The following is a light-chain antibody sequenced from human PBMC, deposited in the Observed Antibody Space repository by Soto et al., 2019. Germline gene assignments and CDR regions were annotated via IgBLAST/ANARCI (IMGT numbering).Light chain of an antibody. Sequence: QSVLTQPPSVSGAPGQRVTISCTGSSSNIGAGYDVHWYQQLPGTAPKLLIYGNSNRPSGVPDRFSGSKSGTSASLAITGLTAEHEPDHYSPSYDSRLSGFYVFGTGTKVTV. CDR3: PSYDSRLSGFYV. V-gene: IGLV1-40*01. J-gene: IGLJ1*01. CDR1: SSNIGAGYD. CDR2: GNS.